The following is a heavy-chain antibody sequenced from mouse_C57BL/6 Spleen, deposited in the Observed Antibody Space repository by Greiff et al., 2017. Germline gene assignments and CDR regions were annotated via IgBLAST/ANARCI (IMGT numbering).Heavy chain of an antibody. J-gene: IGHJ3*01. Sequence: EVKLQQSGPELVKPGASVKISCKASGYTFTDYYMNWVKQSHGKSLEWIGDINPNNGGTIYNQTFKGKATLTVDKSSSTAYMELRSLTSEDSAVYYCARHYYDYDGGFAYWGQGTLVTVSA. CDR3: ARHYYDYDGGFAY. D-gene: IGHD2-4*01. CDR2: INPNNGGT. V-gene: IGHV1-26*01. CDR1: GYTFTDYY.